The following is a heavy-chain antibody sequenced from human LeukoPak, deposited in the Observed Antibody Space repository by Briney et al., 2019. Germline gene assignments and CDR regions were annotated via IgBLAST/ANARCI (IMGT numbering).Heavy chain of an antibody. D-gene: IGHD6-19*01. J-gene: IGHJ4*02. Sequence: PSETLSLTCTVSGGSISGYCWSWIRQPAGKGLEWIGRIYTSGSTNYNPSLKSRVTMSVDTSKNQFSLKLSSVTAADTAVYYCARDSPGYSSGWYYFDYWGQGTLVTVSS. CDR2: IYTSGST. CDR3: ARDSPGYSSGWYYFDY. V-gene: IGHV4-4*07. CDR1: GGSISGYC.